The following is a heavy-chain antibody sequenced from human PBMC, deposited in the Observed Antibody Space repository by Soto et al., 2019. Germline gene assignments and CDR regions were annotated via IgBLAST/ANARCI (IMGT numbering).Heavy chain of an antibody. CDR3: ARGMTPPGAPAWYYFDS. Sequence: KASETLSLTCTVSGASITGSFFWSWIRQPAGKGLEWIGRFSLSGTTNYNPSLRSRVTMSADVSKNQFSLRLTSVTAADTGLYYCARGMTPPGAPAWYYFDSWGQVTLVTVSS. D-gene: IGHD2-8*02. CDR1: GASITGSFF. CDR2: FSLSGTT. J-gene: IGHJ4*02. V-gene: IGHV4-4*07.